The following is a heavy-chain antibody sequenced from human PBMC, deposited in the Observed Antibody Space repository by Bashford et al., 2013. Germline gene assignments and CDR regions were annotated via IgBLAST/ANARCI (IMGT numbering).Heavy chain of an antibody. CDR3: AEGHYYDSSGYSDY. CDR2: INHSGST. D-gene: IGHD3-22*01. J-gene: IGHJ4*02. V-gene: IGHV4-34*01. Sequence: SETLSLTCAVYGGSFSGYYWSWIRQPPGKGLEWIGEINHSGSTNYNPSLKSRVTISVDTSKNQFSLKLSSVTAADTAVYYCAEGHYYDSSGYSDYWGQGTLVTVSS. CDR1: GGSFSGYY.